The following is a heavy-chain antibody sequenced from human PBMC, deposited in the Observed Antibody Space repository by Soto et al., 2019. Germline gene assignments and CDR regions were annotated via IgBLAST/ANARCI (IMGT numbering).Heavy chain of an antibody. D-gene: IGHD2-15*01. CDR3: TSVDSLLCFYGMDV. Sequence: SETPALTCTVSGGCISSSSYYWGWIRQPTGKGMDLIGSLYYSRTTYSDPFHKSRVIMSVDTSNNEYLLMLSFVSAAATAVYYCTSVDSLLCFYGMDVWGQGTMVTVSS. CDR2: LYYSRTT. V-gene: IGHV4-39*05. J-gene: IGHJ6*02. CDR1: GGCISSSSYY.